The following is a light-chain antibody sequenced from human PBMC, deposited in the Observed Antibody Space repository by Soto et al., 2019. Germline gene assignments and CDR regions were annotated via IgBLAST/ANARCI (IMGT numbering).Light chain of an antibody. CDR3: QQYNNRWT. CDR1: QSVSSN. J-gene: IGKJ1*01. V-gene: IGKV3-15*01. CDR2: GAS. Sequence: DIVMTQSPATLSLSHGERATLSCRASQSVSSNLAWYQQKPGQAPRLLIYGASTRATGIPARFSGSGSGTEFTLTISSLQSEDFAVYYCQQYNNRWTFGQGTKVDIK.